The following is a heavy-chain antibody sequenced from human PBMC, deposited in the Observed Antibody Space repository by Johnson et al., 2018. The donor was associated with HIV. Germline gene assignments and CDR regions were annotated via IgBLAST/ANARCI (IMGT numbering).Heavy chain of an antibody. V-gene: IGHV3-23*04. CDR2: ISGSGGST. J-gene: IGHJ3*02. Sequence: VQLVESGGGVVQPGGSLRLSCAASGFTFSSYGMSWVRQAPGKGLEWVSAISGSGGSTYYADSVKGRFTISRDNAKNSLYLQMNSLRAEDTAVYYCAAGDDFDIWGQGTMVTVSS. CDR1: GFTFSSYG. CDR3: AAGDDFDI.